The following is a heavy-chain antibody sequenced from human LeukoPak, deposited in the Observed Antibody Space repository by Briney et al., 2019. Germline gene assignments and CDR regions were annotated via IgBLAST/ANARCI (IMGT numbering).Heavy chain of an antibody. CDR1: GFTFSRYW. D-gene: IGHD3-10*01. V-gene: IGHV3-74*01. J-gene: IGHJ4*02. CDR3: ARDVGGAGSH. Sequence: GGSLRLSCAASGFTFSRYWMHWVRQAPGEGLVWVSRIDEHGTTIDYADSVRDRFTISRDNAKNTLYLHMNSLRAEDTAMYYCARDVGGAGSHWGQGTLVTVSS. CDR2: IDEHGTTI.